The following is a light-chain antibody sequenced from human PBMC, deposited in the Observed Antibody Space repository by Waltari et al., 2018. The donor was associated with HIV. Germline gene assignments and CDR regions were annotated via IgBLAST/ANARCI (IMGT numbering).Light chain of an antibody. Sequence: QSALTPPAPVSGSPGRSITISCPGTSKQLGACNYVPWYQQHPGKAPKLMIYEVSNRPSGVSNRFSGSKSGNTASLTISGLQAEDEADYYCSSYTSSSTRVFGGGTKLTVL. CDR1: SKQLGACNY. V-gene: IGLV2-14*01. J-gene: IGLJ3*02. CDR2: EVS. CDR3: SSYTSSSTRV.